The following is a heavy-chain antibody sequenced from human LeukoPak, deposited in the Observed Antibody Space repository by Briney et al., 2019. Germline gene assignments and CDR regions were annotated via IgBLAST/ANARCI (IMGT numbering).Heavy chain of an antibody. CDR1: GFTLSSYG. CDR2: ISFDGSNK. J-gene: IGHJ4*02. CDR3: AKDRGLDY. D-gene: IGHD3-10*01. V-gene: IGHV3-30*18. Sequence: GGSLRLSCAASGFTLSSYGMHWVRQAPGKGLEWVAVISFDGSNKYYADSVKGRFTISRDNSKNTLYRQMNSLRAEDTAVYYCAKDRGLDYWGQGTLVTVSS.